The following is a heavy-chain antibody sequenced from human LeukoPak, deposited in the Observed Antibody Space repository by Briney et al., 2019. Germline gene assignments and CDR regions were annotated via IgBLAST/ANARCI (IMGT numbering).Heavy chain of an antibody. CDR3: ARTTVTLKAFDI. J-gene: IGHJ3*02. CDR2: INPNSGGT. CDR1: GYTFTGYY. D-gene: IGHD4-17*01. V-gene: IGHV1-2*02. Sequence: ASVKVSCKASGYTFTGYYMHWVRQAPGQGLEWMGWINPNSGGTNYAQKFQGRVTITRNTSISTAYMELSSLRSEDTAVYYCARTTVTLKAFDIWGQGTMVTVSS.